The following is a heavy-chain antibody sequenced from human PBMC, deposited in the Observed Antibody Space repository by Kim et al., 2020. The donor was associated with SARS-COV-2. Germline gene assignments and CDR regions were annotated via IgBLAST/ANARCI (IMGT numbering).Heavy chain of an antibody. J-gene: IGHJ4*02. V-gene: IGHV3-9*01. CDR1: GFTFGDYA. CDR3: AKDMGYCSGGSCWG. CDR2: ISWNSGSI. D-gene: IGHD2-15*01. Sequence: GGSLRLSCAASGFTFGDYAMHWVRQAPGKGLERVSGISWNSGSIGYADSVKGRFTISRDNAKNSLYLQMNSLRAEDTALYYCAKDMGYCSGGSCWGWGQGTLVTVSS.